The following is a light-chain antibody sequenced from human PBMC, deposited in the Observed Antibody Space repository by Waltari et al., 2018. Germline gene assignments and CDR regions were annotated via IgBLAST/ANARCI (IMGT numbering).Light chain of an antibody. Sequence: EIVMTQSPATLSVSPGERATLSCRASQSVSSNLAWYQQKSGQAPGLLIYGASTRATGIPARFSGSGSGTEFTLTISSLQSEDFAVYYCQHYNNWPPWTFGQGTKVEIK. CDR2: GAS. CDR3: QHYNNWPPWT. CDR1: QSVSSN. V-gene: IGKV3-15*01. J-gene: IGKJ1*01.